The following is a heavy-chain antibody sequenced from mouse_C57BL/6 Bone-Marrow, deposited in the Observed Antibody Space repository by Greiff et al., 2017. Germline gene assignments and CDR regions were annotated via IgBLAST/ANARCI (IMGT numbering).Heavy chain of an antibody. Sequence: DVKLVESGGGLVQPGGSLKLSCAASGFTFSDYYMYWVRQTPEKRLEWVAYISNGGGSTYYPDTVKGRFTISRDNAKNTLYLQMSRLKSEDTAMYYCARPDGYSFAYWGQGTLVTVPA. CDR2: ISNGGGST. J-gene: IGHJ3*01. CDR3: ARPDGYSFAY. CDR1: GFTFSDYY. D-gene: IGHD2-3*01. V-gene: IGHV5-12*01.